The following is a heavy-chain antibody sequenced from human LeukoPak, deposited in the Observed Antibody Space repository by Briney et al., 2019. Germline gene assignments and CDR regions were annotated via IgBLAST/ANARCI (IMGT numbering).Heavy chain of an antibody. CDR3: ARRLRGFDS. V-gene: IGHV4-39*01. D-gene: IGHD5-12*01. J-gene: IGHJ5*01. Sequence: RSSETLSLTCTVSGGSVSSSSYYWGWIRQPPGKGLEWIGSVYYSGSTYYNPSLKSRVTISVDTSKNQFSLKLSSVTAEDTALYYCARRLRGFDSWGQGTLVTGSS. CDR1: GGSVSSSSYY. CDR2: VYYSGST.